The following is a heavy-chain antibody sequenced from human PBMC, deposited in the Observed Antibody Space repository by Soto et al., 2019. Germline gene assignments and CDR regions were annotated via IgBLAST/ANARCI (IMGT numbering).Heavy chain of an antibody. Sequence: LSLTCTVSGGSISSSSYYWGWIRQPPGKGLEWIGSIYYSGSTYYNPSLKRRVTISVDTSKNQFSLKLSSVTAADTAVYYCASPGEAVASYCDIWGQGTMVTASS. V-gene: IGHV4-39*01. D-gene: IGHD6-19*01. J-gene: IGHJ3*02. CDR1: GGSISSSSYY. CDR3: ASPGEAVASYCDI. CDR2: IYYSGST.